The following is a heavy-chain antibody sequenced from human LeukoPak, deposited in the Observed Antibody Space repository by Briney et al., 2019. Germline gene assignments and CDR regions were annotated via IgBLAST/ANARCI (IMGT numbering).Heavy chain of an antibody. V-gene: IGHV1-46*01. CDR2: ITPSGDRA. J-gene: IGHJ4*02. CDR3: ARDKYYYGSGTFYSSAVFDH. CDR1: GYTSTSYY. Sequence: ASVKVSCTASGYTSTSYYMHWVRQAPGQGLEWMGIITPSGDRATYAQNFQGRVTMTRDTSTSTAYMELRGLRSGDTAVYYCARDKYYYGSGTFYSSAVFDHWGQGTLVAVSS. D-gene: IGHD3-10*01.